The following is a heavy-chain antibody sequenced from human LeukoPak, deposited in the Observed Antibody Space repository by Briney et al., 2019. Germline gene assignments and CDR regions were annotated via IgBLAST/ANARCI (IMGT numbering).Heavy chain of an antibody. V-gene: IGHV3-30*02. J-gene: IGHJ4*02. CDR3: AKDYYYDSSGLDY. CDR2: IRHDGSNK. Sequence: PGGSLRLSCAASGFTFSSYGMHWVRQAPGKGLEWVAFIRHDGSNKYYADSVKGRFTISRDNSKNTLYLQMNSLRAEDTAVYYCAKDYYYDSSGLDYWGQGTLVTVSS. D-gene: IGHD3-22*01. CDR1: GFTFSSYG.